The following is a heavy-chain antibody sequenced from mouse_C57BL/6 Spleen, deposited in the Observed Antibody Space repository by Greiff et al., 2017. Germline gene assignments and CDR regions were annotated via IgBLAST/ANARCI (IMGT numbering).Heavy chain of an antibody. CDR2: IHPNSGST. V-gene: IGHV1-64*01. CDR1: GYTFTSYW. D-gene: IGHD1-1*01. J-gene: IGHJ3*01. Sequence: VQLKQPGAELVKPGASVKLSCKASGYTFTSYWMHWVKQRPGQGLEWIGMIHPNSGSTNYNEKFKSKATLTVDKSSSTAYMQLSSLTSEDSAVYYCARYGGSSYGLFAYWGQGTLVTVSA. CDR3: ARYGGSSYGLFAY.